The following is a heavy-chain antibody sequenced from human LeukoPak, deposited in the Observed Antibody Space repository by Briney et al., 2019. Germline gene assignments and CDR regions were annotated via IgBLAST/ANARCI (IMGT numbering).Heavy chain of an antibody. CDR3: ARLYYDSSGYY. V-gene: IGHV4-39*01. CDR2: IYYSGST. D-gene: IGHD3-22*01. CDR1: GGSISSSSYY. J-gene: IGHJ4*02. Sequence: PSETLSLTCTVPGGSISSSSYYWGWIRQPPGKGLEWIGSIYYSGSTYYNPSLKSRVTISVDTSKNQFSLKLSSVTAADTAVYYCARLYYDSSGYYWGQGTLVTVSS.